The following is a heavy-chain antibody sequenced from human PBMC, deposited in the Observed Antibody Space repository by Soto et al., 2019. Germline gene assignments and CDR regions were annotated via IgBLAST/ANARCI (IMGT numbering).Heavy chain of an antibody. Sequence: QVQLQVSGPGLVRPSETLSLTCTVSSGSISSYYWSWIRQPPGKGLEWIGYIYYSGSTNYNPSLKSRVTISVDTSKNQFSLKLSSVTAADTAVYYCARHATTSHFRFDYWGQGTLVTVSS. CDR1: SGSISSYY. D-gene: IGHD1-7*01. CDR3: ARHATTSHFRFDY. J-gene: IGHJ4*02. V-gene: IGHV4-59*08. CDR2: IYYSGST.